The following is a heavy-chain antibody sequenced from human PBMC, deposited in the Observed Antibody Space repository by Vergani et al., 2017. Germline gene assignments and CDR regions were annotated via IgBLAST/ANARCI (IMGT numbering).Heavy chain of an antibody. CDR3: ARHPYTPLCTAIDCPRWFDP. J-gene: IGHJ5*02. V-gene: IGHV5-51*01. CDR2: IYAGDSDV. D-gene: IGHD2-21*02. CDR1: RYSITNYW. Sequence: EVQLVQSGAEVKKPGESLKISCQGSRYSITNYWIAWVRQRPGKGLEWMGIIYAGDSDVRYSPSFQGQVTMSVDKSLSTAYLQWSSLKASDTATYYCARHPYTPLCTAIDCPRWFDPWGQGTLVTVSS.